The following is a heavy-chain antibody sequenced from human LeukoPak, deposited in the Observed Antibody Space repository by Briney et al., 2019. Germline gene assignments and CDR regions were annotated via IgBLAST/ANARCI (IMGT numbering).Heavy chain of an antibody. D-gene: IGHD3-10*01. Sequence: ASVKVSCKASGYTFTSYGISWVRQAPGQGLEWMGWISAYNGNTNYAQKLQGRVTMTTDTSTSTAYMELRSLRSDDTAVYYCARVHMVRGVINPYYYYGMDVWGQGTTVTVSS. CDR2: ISAYNGNT. V-gene: IGHV1-18*01. CDR3: ARVHMVRGVINPYYYYGMDV. CDR1: GYTFTSYG. J-gene: IGHJ6*02.